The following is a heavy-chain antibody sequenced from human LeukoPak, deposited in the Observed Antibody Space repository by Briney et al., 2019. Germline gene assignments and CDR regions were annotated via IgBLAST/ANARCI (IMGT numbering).Heavy chain of an antibody. CDR2: INSDGSST. J-gene: IGHJ3*02. CDR3: ERVWFGELSKGSDAFDI. Sequence: GGSLRLSCAASGFTFSSYWMHWVRQAPGKGLVWVSRINSDGSSTSYAGSVKGRFTISRDNGKNTLYLQMNSMRAEDTAVYYCERVWFGELSKGSDAFDIWGQGTMVTVSS. CDR1: GFTFSSYW. V-gene: IGHV3-74*01. D-gene: IGHD3-10*01.